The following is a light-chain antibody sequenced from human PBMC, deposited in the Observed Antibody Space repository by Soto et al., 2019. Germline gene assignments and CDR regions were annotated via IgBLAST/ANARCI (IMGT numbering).Light chain of an antibody. J-gene: IGKJ2*01. CDR1: QDISNF. CDR2: DAS. CDR3: QQYDHLPRT. Sequence: DIQMTQSPSSLSASVGDRVTIACQASQDISNFLSWYQQKPGKAPKLLIYDASNLEAGVPSRFSGSGSGTDFTFTISSLQPEDIATYYCQQYDHLPRTFGQGTKLEIK. V-gene: IGKV1-33*01.